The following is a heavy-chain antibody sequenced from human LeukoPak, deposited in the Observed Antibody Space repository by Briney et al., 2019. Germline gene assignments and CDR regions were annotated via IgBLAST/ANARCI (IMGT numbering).Heavy chain of an antibody. D-gene: IGHD2-15*01. J-gene: IGHJ4*02. CDR2: ISYDGSNK. V-gene: IGHV3-30*18. CDR3: AKTETYCSGSSCSEVLDY. Sequence: GGSLRLSCAASGFTFSSYGMHWVRQAPGKGLEWVAVISYDGSNKYYADSVKGRFTISRDNSKNTLYLQMNSLRAEDTAVYYCAKTETYCSGSSCSEVLDYWGQGTLVIVSS. CDR1: GFTFSSYG.